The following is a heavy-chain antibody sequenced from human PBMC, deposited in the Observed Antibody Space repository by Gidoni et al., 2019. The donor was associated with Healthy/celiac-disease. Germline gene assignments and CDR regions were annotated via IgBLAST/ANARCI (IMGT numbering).Heavy chain of an antibody. CDR1: GGSISSGGYY. D-gene: IGHD2-2*01. J-gene: IGHJ3*02. CDR2: IYYSGST. V-gene: IGHV4-31*03. CDR3: AREYIVVVPAAIGGAFDI. Sequence: QVQLQESGPGLVKPSQTLSLTCTVSGGSISSGGYYWSWIRQHPGKGLEWIGYIYYSGSTYYNPSLKSRVTISVDTSKNQFSLKLSSVTAADTAVYYCAREYIVVVPAAIGGAFDIWGQGTMVTVSS.